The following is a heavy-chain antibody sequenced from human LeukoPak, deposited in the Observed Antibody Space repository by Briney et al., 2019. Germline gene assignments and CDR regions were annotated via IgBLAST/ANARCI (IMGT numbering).Heavy chain of an antibody. CDR2: IGGGGGAT. V-gene: IGHV3-23*01. D-gene: IGHD6-19*01. CDR3: AQASTGWYRYY. CDR1: GLTFSSFA. Sequence: GGSLRLSCAASGLTFSSFAMTWVRQAPGKGLEWVSAIGGGGGATYYADSVKGRFAISRDNSKSTLYLQMNSLRAEDTAVYYCAQASTGWYRYYWGQGTLVTVSS. J-gene: IGHJ4*02.